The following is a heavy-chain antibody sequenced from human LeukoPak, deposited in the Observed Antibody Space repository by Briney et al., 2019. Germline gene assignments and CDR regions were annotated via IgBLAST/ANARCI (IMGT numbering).Heavy chain of an antibody. CDR1: GDSVSSNSVT. Sequence: SQTLSLTCAISGDSVSSNSVTWNWIRQSPSRGLEWLGRTYYRSTWYNDYAVSARGRITVNPDTSKSQFSLHLNSVTPEDTAVYYCARRLTQYDCFDPWGQGILVTVSS. J-gene: IGHJ5*02. V-gene: IGHV6-1*01. D-gene: IGHD2-2*01. CDR3: ARRLTQYDCFDP. CDR2: TYYRSTWYN.